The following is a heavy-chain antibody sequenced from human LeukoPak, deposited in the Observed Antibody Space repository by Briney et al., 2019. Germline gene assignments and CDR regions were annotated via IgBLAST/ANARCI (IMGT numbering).Heavy chain of an antibody. CDR2: IYSGGST. Sequence: GGSLRLSCAASGFTVSSNYMSWVRQAPGKGLEWVSVIYSGGSTYYADSVKGRFTISRDNSKNTLYLQMNSLRVEDTAVYYCARVNYGGPLDYWGQGTLVTVSS. CDR1: GFTVSSNY. J-gene: IGHJ4*02. D-gene: IGHD4-23*01. CDR3: ARVNYGGPLDY. V-gene: IGHV3-66*01.